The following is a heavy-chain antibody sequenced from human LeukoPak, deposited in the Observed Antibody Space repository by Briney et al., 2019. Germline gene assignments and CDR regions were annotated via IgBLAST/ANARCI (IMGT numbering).Heavy chain of an antibody. V-gene: IGHV3-11*04. Sequence: GGSLRLSCAASGFTFSDYYMSWIRQAPGKGLEWVSYISSSGSTIYYADSVKGRFTISRDNAKNSLYLQMNSLRAEDTAIYYCAKTYCYSSGNFWGQGTLVTVSS. CDR2: ISSSGSTI. D-gene: IGHD3-10*01. CDR3: AKTYCYSSGNF. J-gene: IGHJ4*02. CDR1: GFTFSDYY.